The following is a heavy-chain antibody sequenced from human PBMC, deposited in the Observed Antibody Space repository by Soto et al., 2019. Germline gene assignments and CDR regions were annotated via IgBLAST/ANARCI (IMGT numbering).Heavy chain of an antibody. J-gene: IGHJ5*02. CDR2: IYYSGST. CDR1: GGSISSGDYY. CDR3: ARWWSGSRQGFDT. Sequence: QVQLQESGPGLVKPSQTLSLTRTVSGGSISSGDYYWSWIRQHPGKGLEWIGYIYYSGSTYYNPSLKSRVTISVDTSKNQFSLKLSSVTAADTAVYYCARWWSGSRQGFDTWGQGTLVTVSS. D-gene: IGHD3-3*01. V-gene: IGHV4-31*03.